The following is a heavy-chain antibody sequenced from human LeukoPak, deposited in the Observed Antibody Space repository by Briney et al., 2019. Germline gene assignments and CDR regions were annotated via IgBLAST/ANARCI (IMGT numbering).Heavy chain of an antibody. D-gene: IGHD4-23*01. CDR2: ISYDGSNK. CDR3: ARDPGYGGTPYYFDY. J-gene: IGHJ4*02. CDR1: GFTLSSYA. V-gene: IGHV3-30-3*01. Sequence: GGALRISCATPGFTLSSYAMHWVRQAPGKGLEWGAGISYDGSNKYYADSVKGRFTISRDNSKNTLYLQMNSLRAEDTAVYYCARDPGYGGTPYYFDYWGQGTLVTVSS.